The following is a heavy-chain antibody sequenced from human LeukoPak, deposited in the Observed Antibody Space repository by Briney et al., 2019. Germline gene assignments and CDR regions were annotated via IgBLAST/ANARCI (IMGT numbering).Heavy chain of an antibody. Sequence: GASVKVSCKASGYTFTSYYMHWVRQAPGQGLEWMGGIIPIFGTANYAQKFQGRVTITADESTSTAYMELSSLRSEDTAVYYCARADSSGYYLENWFDPWGQGTQVTVSS. CDR3: ARADSSGYYLENWFDP. J-gene: IGHJ5*02. CDR1: GYTFTSYY. CDR2: IIPIFGTA. D-gene: IGHD3-22*01. V-gene: IGHV1-69*13.